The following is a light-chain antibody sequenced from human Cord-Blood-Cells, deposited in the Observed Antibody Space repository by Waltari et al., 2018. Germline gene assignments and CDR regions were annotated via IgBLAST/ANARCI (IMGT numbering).Light chain of an antibody. J-gene: IGKJ5*01. Sequence: DIQMTQSPSSLSASVGDRVTITCQASQDISNYLNWYQQKPGKAHKLLIYDSSNLETGSPSSFSGSGSGKDFTYTISSLEPEDIEIYYCQQYDNLPITFGQRTRLEIK. CDR3: QQYDNLPIT. CDR2: DSS. V-gene: IGKV1-33*01. CDR1: QDISNY.